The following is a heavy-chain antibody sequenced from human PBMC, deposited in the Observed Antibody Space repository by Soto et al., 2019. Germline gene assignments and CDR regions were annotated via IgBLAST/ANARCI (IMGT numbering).Heavy chain of an antibody. CDR1: GGTFSSYA. CDR3: ARAMNTAKLLWSFDY. J-gene: IGHJ4*02. D-gene: IGHD2-2*01. V-gene: IGHV1-69*01. Sequence: QVQLVQSGAEVKKPGSSVKVSCKASGGTFSSYAISWVRQAPGQGREWMGGIIPIFGTANYAQKFQGRVTITADESTSTAYMEVNSLRSEDTAVYYCARAMNTAKLLWSFDYWGQGTLVTVSS. CDR2: IIPIFGTA.